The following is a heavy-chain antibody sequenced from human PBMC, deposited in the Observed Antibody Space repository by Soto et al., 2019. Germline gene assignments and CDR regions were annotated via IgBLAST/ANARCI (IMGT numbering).Heavy chain of an antibody. J-gene: IGHJ4*02. CDR3: ARRYSPPPVLITFGEPCFDY. CDR2: IKQDGSEK. V-gene: IGHV3-7*01. CDR1: GFTFSSYW. D-gene: IGHD3-16*01. Sequence: EVQLVESGGGLVQPGGSLRLSCAASGFTFSSYWMSWVRQAPGKGLEWVANIKQDGSEKYYVDSVKGRFTISRDNAKNSLYLQMNSLRAEDTAVYYCARRYSPPPVLITFGEPCFDYWGQGTLVTVSS.